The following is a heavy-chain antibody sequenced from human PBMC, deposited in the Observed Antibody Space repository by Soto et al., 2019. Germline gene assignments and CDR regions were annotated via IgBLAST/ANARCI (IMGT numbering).Heavy chain of an antibody. CDR2: IYYSGST. D-gene: IGHD3-3*01. CDR3: AREGTYYDFWSGYLDY. J-gene: IGHJ4*02. Sequence: TLSLTCTVSGGSISSGGYYWSWIRQHPGKGLEWIGYIYYSGSTYYNPSLKSRVTISVDTSKNQFSLKLSSVTAADTAVYYCAREGTYYDFWSGYLDYWGQGTLVTVSS. V-gene: IGHV4-31*03. CDR1: GGSISSGGYY.